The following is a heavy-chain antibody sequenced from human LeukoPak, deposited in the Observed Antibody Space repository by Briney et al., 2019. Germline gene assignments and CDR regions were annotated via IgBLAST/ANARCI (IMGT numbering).Heavy chain of an antibody. CDR2: INHSGST. CDR3: ARARGQQLVDGRGDY. CDR1: GGSIRSSYYY. D-gene: IGHD6-13*01. J-gene: IGHJ4*02. Sequence: SETLSLTCTVSGGSIRSSYYYWGWIRQPPGKGLEWIGEINHSGSTNYNPSLKSRVTISVDTSKNQFSLKLSSVTAADTAVYYCARARGQQLVDGRGDYWGQGTLVTVSS. V-gene: IGHV4-39*07.